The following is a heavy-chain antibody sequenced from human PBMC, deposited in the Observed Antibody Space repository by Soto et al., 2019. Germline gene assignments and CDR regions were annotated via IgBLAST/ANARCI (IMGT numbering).Heavy chain of an antibody. Sequence: PSETLSLTCAVYGGSFSGYYWSWIRQPPGKGLEWIGEINHSGSTNYNPSLKSRVTISVDTSKNQFSLKLSSVTAADTAVYYCARGSLQSSSWYGYYYYGMDVWGQGTTVTVSS. CDR1: GGSFSGYY. CDR2: INHSGST. CDR3: ARGSLQSSSWYGYYYYGMDV. J-gene: IGHJ6*02. V-gene: IGHV4-34*01. D-gene: IGHD6-13*01.